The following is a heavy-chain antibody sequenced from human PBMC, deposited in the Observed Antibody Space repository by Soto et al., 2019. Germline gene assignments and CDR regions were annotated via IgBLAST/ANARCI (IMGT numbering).Heavy chain of an antibody. D-gene: IGHD3-9*01. CDR2: ISWNSGSI. Sequence: GGSLRLSCAASGFTFDDYAMHWVRQAPGKGLEWVSGISWNSGSIGYADSVKGRFTISRDNAKNSLYLQMNSLRAEDTALYYCAKDTQTKDAVLRYFDWFPQGTLNYYYYGMDVWGQGTTVTVSS. J-gene: IGHJ6*02. CDR1: GFTFDDYA. CDR3: AKDTQTKDAVLRYFDWFPQGTLNYYYYGMDV. V-gene: IGHV3-9*01.